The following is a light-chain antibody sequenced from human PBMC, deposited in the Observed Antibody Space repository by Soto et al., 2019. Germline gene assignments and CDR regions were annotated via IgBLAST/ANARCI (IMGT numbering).Light chain of an antibody. J-gene: IGKJ5*01. CDR3: QHCNQCSS. CDR1: QSVGSN. V-gene: IGKV3-15*01. Sequence: EIVMTQSPATLSASPGESATLSCRASQSVGSNLGWYQQKPGQAPRLLIYGASTRAPGIPARFGGSGSGTEFTLTITSLQSEDFAVYYCQHCNQCSSFGQGTRLEI. CDR2: GAS.